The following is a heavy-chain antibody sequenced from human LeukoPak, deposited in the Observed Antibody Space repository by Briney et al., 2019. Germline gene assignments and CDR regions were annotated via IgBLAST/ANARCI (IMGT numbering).Heavy chain of an antibody. V-gene: IGHV4-4*07. D-gene: IGHD1-26*01. J-gene: IGHJ6*03. Sequence: PSETLSLTCAVSGYSISSGYYWGWIRQPAGKGLEWIGRINTSGNINYNPSLKSRVTMSLDTSKNQFSLNLRSVTAADTAVYYCARGWAYMDVWGKGTTVTVSS. CDR3: ARGWAYMDV. CDR1: GYSISSGYY. CDR2: INTSGNI.